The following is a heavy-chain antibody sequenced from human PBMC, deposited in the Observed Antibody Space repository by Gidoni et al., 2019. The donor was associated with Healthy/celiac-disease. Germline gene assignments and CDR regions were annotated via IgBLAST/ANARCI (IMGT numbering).Heavy chain of an antibody. D-gene: IGHD5-12*01. J-gene: IGHJ4*02. V-gene: IGHV3-7*03. Sequence: EVQLVESGGGLVQPGGSLRLSCASSGFTFSSYWMSWVRQAPGKGLEWVANIKQDGSEKYYVDSVKGRFTISRDNAKNSLYLQMNSLRAEDTAVYYCARDMHIVALPFDYWGQGTLVTVSS. CDR3: ARDMHIVALPFDY. CDR1: GFTFSSYW. CDR2: IKQDGSEK.